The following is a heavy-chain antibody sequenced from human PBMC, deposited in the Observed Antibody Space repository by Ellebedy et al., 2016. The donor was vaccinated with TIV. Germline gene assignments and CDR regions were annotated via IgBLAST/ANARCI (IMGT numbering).Heavy chain of an antibody. Sequence: SLKISXAASGFTFDDYAMHWVRQAPGKGLEWVSGISWNSGSIGYADSVKGRFTISRDNAKNSLYLQMNSLRAEDTAVYYCAKLRGYCSSTSCFDYWGQGTLVTVSS. J-gene: IGHJ4*02. CDR1: GFTFDDYA. CDR2: ISWNSGSI. CDR3: AKLRGYCSSTSCFDY. V-gene: IGHV3-9*01. D-gene: IGHD2-2*01.